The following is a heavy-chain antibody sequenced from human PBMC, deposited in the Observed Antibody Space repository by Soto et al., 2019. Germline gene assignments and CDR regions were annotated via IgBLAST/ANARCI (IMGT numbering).Heavy chain of an antibody. J-gene: IGHJ1*01. CDR3: AKGFDYGDAKHIEH. D-gene: IGHD4-17*01. Sequence: GGSLKLSCAASGGGFSTNDLSWVRQAPGKGLEWLSSITNTGITTHYADSVKSQFTISRENSRNTLHLQMNNLRVDDTAVYYCAKGFDYGDAKHIEHWGQGTLVTVSS. CDR2: ITNTGITT. V-gene: IGHV3-23*01. CDR1: GGGFSTND.